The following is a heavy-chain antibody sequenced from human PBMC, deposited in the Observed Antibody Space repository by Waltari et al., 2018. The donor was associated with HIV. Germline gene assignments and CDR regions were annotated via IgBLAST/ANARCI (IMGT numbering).Heavy chain of an antibody. Sequence: QVQLVQSGAEVKKPGSSVKVSCKASGGTFSSYAISWVRPAPGQGLEWMGGIIPIFGTANHAQKFQGRVTITADESTSTAYMELSSLRSEDTAVYYCARYDDYGDYVDIWGQGTMVTVSS. V-gene: IGHV1-69*01. CDR3: ARYDDYGDYVDI. D-gene: IGHD4-17*01. J-gene: IGHJ3*02. CDR2: IIPIFGTA. CDR1: GGTFSSYA.